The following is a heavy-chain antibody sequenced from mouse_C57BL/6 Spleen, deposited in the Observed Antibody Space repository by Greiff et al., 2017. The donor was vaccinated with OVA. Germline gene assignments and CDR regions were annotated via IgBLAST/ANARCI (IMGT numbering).Heavy chain of an antibody. D-gene: IGHD4-1*01. V-gene: IGHV3-6*01. CDR2: ISYDGSN. J-gene: IGHJ2*01. Sequence: DVKLQESGPGLVKPSKSLSLTCSVTGYSITSGYYWNWIRQFPGNKLEWMGYISYDGSNNYNPSLKNRISITRDTSKNQFFLKLNSVTTEDTATYYCARGRTGFFDYWGQGTTLTVSS. CDR3: ARGRTGFFDY. CDR1: GYSITSGYY.